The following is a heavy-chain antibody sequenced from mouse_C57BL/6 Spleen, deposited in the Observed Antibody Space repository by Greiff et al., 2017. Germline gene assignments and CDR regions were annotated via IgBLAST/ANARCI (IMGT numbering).Heavy chain of an antibody. Sequence: QVQLQQPGTELVKPGASVKLSCKASGYTFTSYWMHWVKQRPGQGLEWIGNINPSNGGTNYNEKFKSKDTLTVDKSSSTAYMQLSSLTSEDSAVYYCARRGQDSSGYDYYFDYWGQGTTLTVSS. CDR1: GYTFTSYW. V-gene: IGHV1-53*01. CDR2: INPSNGGT. J-gene: IGHJ2*01. D-gene: IGHD3-2*02. CDR3: ARRGQDSSGYDYYFDY.